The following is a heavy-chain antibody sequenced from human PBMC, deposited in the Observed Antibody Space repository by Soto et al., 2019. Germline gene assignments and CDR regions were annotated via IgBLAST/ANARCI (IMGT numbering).Heavy chain of an antibody. CDR2: INDSGNL. Sequence: QVQLQQWGAGLLKPSETLSLTCAVYGGSFSGYQWTWIRQTPGKGLEWIGEINDSGNLNYNPSLKSRVTILLDTPKKQISLKLSSVTAADSAVYYCARGLILWLGELSRRGVYSYYMDVWGKGTTVTVSS. J-gene: IGHJ6*03. D-gene: IGHD3-10*01. CDR1: GGSFSGYQ. V-gene: IGHV4-34*01. CDR3: ARGLILWLGELSRRGVYSYYMDV.